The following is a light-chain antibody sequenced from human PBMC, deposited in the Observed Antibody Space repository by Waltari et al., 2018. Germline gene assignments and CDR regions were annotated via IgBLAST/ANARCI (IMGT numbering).Light chain of an antibody. J-gene: IGKJ1*01. CDR2: GAS. V-gene: IGKV3-20*01. Sequence: EVVLTQSPGTLSLSSGERATLSCRASQSVTNNFLAWYQQRPGQAPGLLIHGASTRTTDTPDRFSGSGSGTEFFLTISKLEPEDFAVYYCQQYGSTPRTFGQGTKVEIK. CDR1: QSVTNNF. CDR3: QQYGSTPRT.